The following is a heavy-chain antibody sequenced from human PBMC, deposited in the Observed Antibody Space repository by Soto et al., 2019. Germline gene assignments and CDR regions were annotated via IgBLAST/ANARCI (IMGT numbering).Heavy chain of an antibody. Sequence: PSETLSLTCTVSGGSVSSGSYYWSWIRQPPGKGLEWIGYIYYSGSTNYNPSLKSRVTISVDTSKNQFSLKLSSVTAADTAVCYCARALRTGEPLDYWDQGTLVTVSS. CDR2: IYYSGST. CDR1: GGSVSSGSYY. J-gene: IGHJ4*02. CDR3: ARALRTGEPLDY. D-gene: IGHD7-27*01. V-gene: IGHV4-61*01.